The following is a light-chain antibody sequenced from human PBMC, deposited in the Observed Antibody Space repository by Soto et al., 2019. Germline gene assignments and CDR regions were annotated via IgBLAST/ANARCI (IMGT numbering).Light chain of an antibody. CDR2: KAS. V-gene: IGKV1-5*03. Sequence: DIQMTQSPSTVSASVGDRVTITCRASQSISSWLAWYQQKPGKAPKVLIYKASSLERGVPSRFSGSGSGTEFTLTISSLQPDDFATYYCQRYNSYTWTFGQGTKVDIK. CDR1: QSISSW. J-gene: IGKJ1*01. CDR3: QRYNSYTWT.